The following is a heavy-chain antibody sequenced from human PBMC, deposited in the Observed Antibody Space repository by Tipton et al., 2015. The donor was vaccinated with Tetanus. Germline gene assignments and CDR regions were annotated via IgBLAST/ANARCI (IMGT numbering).Heavy chain of an antibody. J-gene: IGHJ4*02. CDR1: GGSISSNNW. D-gene: IGHD4-17*01. CDR2: IYHSGST. V-gene: IGHV4-4*02. CDR3: ARAPTTVTKYYFDY. Sequence: SLRLSCAVSGGSISSNNWWSWVRQPPGKGLEWIGEIYHSGSTNYNPSLKSRVTISVDKSKNQFSLKLSSVTAADTAVYYCARAPTTVTKYYFDYWGQGTLVTVSS.